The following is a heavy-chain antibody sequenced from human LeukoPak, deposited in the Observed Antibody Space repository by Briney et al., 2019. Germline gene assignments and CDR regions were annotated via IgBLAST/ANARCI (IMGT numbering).Heavy chain of an antibody. Sequence: KPSETLSLTCTVSGGCISSGGYYWSWIRQHPGKGLEWIGYIYYSGSTYYNPSLKSRVTISVDTSKNQFSLKLSSVTAADTAVYYCARIERFWFDPWGQGTLVTVSS. J-gene: IGHJ5*02. D-gene: IGHD6-25*01. V-gene: IGHV4-31*03. CDR1: GGCISSGGYY. CDR3: ARIERFWFDP. CDR2: IYYSGST.